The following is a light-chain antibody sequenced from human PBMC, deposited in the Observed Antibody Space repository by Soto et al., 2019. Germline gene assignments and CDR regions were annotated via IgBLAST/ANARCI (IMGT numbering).Light chain of an antibody. J-gene: IGKJ1*01. CDR3: QRYGG. Sequence: TQSPSSLSASVGDIVTITCRASQSISSHLAWYQQKPGQAPRLLIYSASSRATGIPDRFSGSGSGTDFTLTISRLEPEDFAVYYCQRYGGFGQGTKVDI. V-gene: IGKV3-20*01. CDR1: QSISSH. CDR2: SAS.